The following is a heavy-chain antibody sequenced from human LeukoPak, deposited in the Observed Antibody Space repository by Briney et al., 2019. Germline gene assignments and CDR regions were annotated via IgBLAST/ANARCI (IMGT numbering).Heavy chain of an antibody. CDR2: IYTSGST. D-gene: IGHD3-10*01. Sequence: PSETLSLTCTVSGGSISSGSYYWSWIRQPAGKGLEWIGRIYTSGSTNYNPSLKSRVTISVDTSKDQFSLKLSSVTAADTAVYYCARHLPTFRGVNYFDYWGQGTLVTVSS. CDR1: GGSISSGSYY. CDR3: ARHLPTFRGVNYFDY. J-gene: IGHJ4*02. V-gene: IGHV4-61*02.